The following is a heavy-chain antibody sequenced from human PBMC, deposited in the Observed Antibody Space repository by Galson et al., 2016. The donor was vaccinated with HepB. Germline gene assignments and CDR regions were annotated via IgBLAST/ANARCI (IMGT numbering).Heavy chain of an antibody. J-gene: IGHJ4*02. CDR3: TAGAANDY. D-gene: IGHD6-13*01. Sequence: SLRLSCAASGFIANSNSMSWVRQAPGKGLDWVSDIYSSGYTFYADSVKGRFTISRDISENTLYLQMSSLTVDDTAVYYCTAGAANDYWGQGTLVTVSP. CDR1: GFIANSNS. V-gene: IGHV3-53*01. CDR2: IYSSGYT.